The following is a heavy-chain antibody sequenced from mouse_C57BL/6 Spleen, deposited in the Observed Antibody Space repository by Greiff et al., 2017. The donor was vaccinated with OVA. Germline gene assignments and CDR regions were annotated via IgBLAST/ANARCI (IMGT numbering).Heavy chain of an antibody. V-gene: IGHV1-53*01. CDR1: GYTFTSYW. J-gene: IGHJ4*01. Sequence: VQLQQPGTELVKPGASVKLSCKASGYTFTSYWMHWVKQRPGQGLEWIGNINPSNGGTNYNEKFKSKATLTVDKSSSTAYMELNSLTSEDSAVYYCARSSTTVVGYYYAMDYWGQGTSVTVSS. CDR3: ARSSTTVVGYYYAMDY. CDR2: INPSNGGT. D-gene: IGHD1-1*01.